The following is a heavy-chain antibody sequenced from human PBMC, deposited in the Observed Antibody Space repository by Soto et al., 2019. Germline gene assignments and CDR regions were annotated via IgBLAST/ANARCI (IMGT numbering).Heavy chain of an antibody. V-gene: IGHV3-11*06. CDR1: GFTFSDYF. Sequence: PXESLRLSCAASGFTFSDYFMGWIRQAPGKGLEWVSFISGSSDNIKYADSVKGRFTISRDNAKNSLYLQMNSLRAEDTAVYYCVRDSARIVVVPRVDGDNWLDPWGQGTLVTVSS. CDR2: ISGSSDNI. D-gene: IGHD2-2*01. CDR3: VRDSARIVVVPRVDGDNWLDP. J-gene: IGHJ5*02.